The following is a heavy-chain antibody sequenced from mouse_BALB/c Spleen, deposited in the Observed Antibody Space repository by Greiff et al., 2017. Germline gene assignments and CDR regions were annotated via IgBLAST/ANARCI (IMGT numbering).Heavy chain of an antibody. CDR2: ISYSGST. J-gene: IGHJ2*01. CDR1: GDSITSGY. CDR3: ARDWDERGFFDY. D-gene: IGHD4-1*01. V-gene: IGHV3-8*02. Sequence: EVMLVESGPSLVKPSQTLSLTCSVTGDSITSGYWNWIRKFPGNKLEYMGYISYSGSTYYNPSLKSRISITRDTSKNQYYLQLNSVTTEDTATYYCARDWDERGFFDYWGQGTTLTVSS.